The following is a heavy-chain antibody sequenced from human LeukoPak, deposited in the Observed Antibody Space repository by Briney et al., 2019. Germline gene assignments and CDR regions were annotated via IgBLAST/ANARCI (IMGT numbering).Heavy chain of an antibody. D-gene: IGHD3-22*01. J-gene: IGHJ4*02. CDR3: ARGGGFASGYLL. CDR2: IYYGGST. Sequence: SEALSLTCTVSGGSISNYCWSWIRQPPGKGLEWIGYIYYGGSTNYNPSLKSRVTISVDTSKNQFSLKLSSVTAADTAVYYCARGGGFASGYLLWGQGTLVTVSS. CDR1: GGSISNYC. V-gene: IGHV4-59*01.